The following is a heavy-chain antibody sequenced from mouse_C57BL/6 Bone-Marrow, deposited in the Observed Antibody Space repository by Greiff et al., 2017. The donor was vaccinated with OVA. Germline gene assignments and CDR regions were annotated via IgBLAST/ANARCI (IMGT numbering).Heavy chain of an antibody. CDR2: INPSSGYT. J-gene: IGHJ1*03. CDR1: GYTFTSYT. V-gene: IGHV1-4*01. Sequence: QVQLQQSGAELARPGASVKMSCKASGYTFTSYTMHWVKQRPGQGLEWIGYINPSSGYTKYNQKFKDKATLTADKSSSTAYMQLSSLTSEDSAVYYCARAPYYYGSSYGYFDVWGTGTTVTVSS. CDR3: ARAPYYYGSSYGYFDV. D-gene: IGHD1-1*01.